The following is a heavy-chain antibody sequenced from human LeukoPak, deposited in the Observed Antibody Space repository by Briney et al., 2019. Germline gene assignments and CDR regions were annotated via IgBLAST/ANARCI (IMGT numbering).Heavy chain of an antibody. Sequence: ASVKVSCKASGYTFTGYYMHWVRQAPGQGLEWMGWINPNSGGTSYAQKFQGRVTMTRDTSISTAYMELSRLRSDDTAVYYCARDLGIAAAACFDYWGQGTLVTVSS. CDR1: GYTFTGYY. CDR3: ARDLGIAAAACFDY. CDR2: INPNSGGT. D-gene: IGHD6-13*01. J-gene: IGHJ4*02. V-gene: IGHV1-2*02.